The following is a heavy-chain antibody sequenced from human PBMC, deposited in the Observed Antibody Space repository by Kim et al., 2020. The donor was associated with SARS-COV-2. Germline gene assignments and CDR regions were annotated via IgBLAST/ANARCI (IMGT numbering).Heavy chain of an antibody. Sequence: GGSLRLSCAASGFTFSSYGMHWVRQAPGKGLEWVAVISYDGSNKYYADSVKGRFTISRDNSKNTLYLQMNSLRAEDTAVYYCARESGRYRYYYDSSGYYDVDPFDYWGQGTLVTVSS. CDR3: ARESGRYRYYYDSSGYYDVDPFDY. V-gene: IGHV3-33*05. D-gene: IGHD3-22*01. CDR2: ISYDGSNK. CDR1: GFTFSSYG. J-gene: IGHJ4*02.